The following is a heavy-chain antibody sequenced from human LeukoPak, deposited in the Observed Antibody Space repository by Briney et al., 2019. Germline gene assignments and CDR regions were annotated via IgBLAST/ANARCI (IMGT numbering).Heavy chain of an antibody. D-gene: IGHD6-19*01. CDR1: GYTFTSYY. J-gene: IGHJ3*02. Sequence: GASVKVFCKASGYTFTSYYMHWVRQAPGQGLEWMGIINPSGGSTSYAQKFQGRVTMTRDTSTSTVYMELSSLRSEDTAVYYCGGSSGWYEAFDIWGQGTMVTVSS. CDR2: INPSGGST. V-gene: IGHV1-46*01. CDR3: GGSSGWYEAFDI.